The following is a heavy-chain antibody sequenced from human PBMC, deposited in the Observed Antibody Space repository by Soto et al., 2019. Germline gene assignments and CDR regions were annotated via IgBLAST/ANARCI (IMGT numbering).Heavy chain of an antibody. J-gene: IGHJ3*02. D-gene: IGHD3-3*01. V-gene: IGHV3-23*01. CDR1: GFTFSSYA. CDR2: ISGSGGST. Sequence: EVQLLESGGGLVQPGGSLRLSCAASGFTFSSYAMSWVRQAPGKGLEWVSAISGSGGSTYYADSVKGRFTISRDNSKNTLYLQMNSLRAEDTAVYYCANSVEWLLYHGGAFDIWGQGTMVTVSS. CDR3: ANSVEWLLYHGGAFDI.